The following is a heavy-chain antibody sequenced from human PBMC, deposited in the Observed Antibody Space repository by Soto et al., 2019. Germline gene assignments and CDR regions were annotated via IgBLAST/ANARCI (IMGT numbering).Heavy chain of an antibody. CDR3: ARVGPRLRFLEWLAFWFDP. Sequence: PGGSLRISCAASGFTFSDYYMSWIRQAPGKGLEWVSYISSSGSTIYYADSVKGRFTISRDNAKNSLYLQMNSLRAEDTAVYYCARVGPRLRFLEWLAFWFDPWGQGTLVTVSS. CDR2: ISSSGSTI. D-gene: IGHD3-3*01. J-gene: IGHJ5*02. CDR1: GFTFSDYY. V-gene: IGHV3-11*01.